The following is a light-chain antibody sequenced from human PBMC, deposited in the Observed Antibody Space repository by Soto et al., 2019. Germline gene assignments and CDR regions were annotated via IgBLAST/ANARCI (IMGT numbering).Light chain of an antibody. CDR1: QSVSSSY. CDR2: GAS. V-gene: IGKV3-20*01. J-gene: IGKJ5*01. CDR3: QEDGCSRPLS. Sequence: EIVLTQSPGTLSLSPGERATLSCRASQSVSSSYLAWYQQKPGQAPRLLIYGASSRATGIPGRFSGGGSGIDFTLTISRLEPEISAVYYWQEDGCSRPLSFGRGTRLEMK.